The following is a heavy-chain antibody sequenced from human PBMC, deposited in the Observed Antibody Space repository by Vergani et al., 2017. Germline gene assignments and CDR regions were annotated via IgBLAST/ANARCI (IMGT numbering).Heavy chain of an antibody. CDR2: IIPILGIA. J-gene: IGHJ4*02. CDR1: GYTFTGYY. D-gene: IGHD2-2*01. Sequence: QVQLVQSGAEVKKPGASVKVSCKASGYTFTGYYMHWVRQAPGQGLEWMGRIIPILGIANYAQKFQGRVTITADKSTSTAYMELSSLGSEDTAVYYCARELGLMIRAMRPFDYWGQGTLVTVSS. CDR3: ARELGLMIRAMRPFDY. V-gene: IGHV1-69*09.